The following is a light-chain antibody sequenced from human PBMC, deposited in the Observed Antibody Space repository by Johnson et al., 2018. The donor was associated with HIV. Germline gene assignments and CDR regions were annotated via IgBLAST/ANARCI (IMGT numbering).Light chain of an antibody. CDR2: DNY. CDR1: SSNIGSNY. V-gene: IGLV1-51*01. J-gene: IGLJ1*01. Sequence: QSVLTQPPSVSAAPGQKVTISCSGSSSNIGSNYVSWYQHLPGTAPKLLIYDNYKRPSGIPDRFSASKSGPSATLGITGLQPGDEADYYCGAWDSTLSGGLYVFGTGTKVTVL. CDR3: GAWDSTLSGGLYV.